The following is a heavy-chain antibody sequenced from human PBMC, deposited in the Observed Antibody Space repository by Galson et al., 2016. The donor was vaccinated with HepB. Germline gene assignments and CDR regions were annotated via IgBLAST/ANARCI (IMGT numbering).Heavy chain of an antibody. D-gene: IGHD6-19*01. CDR1: EFIFRAYA. CDR3: TKDFRYGSA. CDR2: ISVYGNT. V-gene: IGHV3-23*01. J-gene: IGHJ5*02. Sequence: SLRLSCAASEFIFRAYAMTWVRQAPGKGLEWVSGISVYGNTYYADSVQGRFTVSRDNSKNTLYLQMNSLRAEDTAIYYCTKDFRYGSAWGRGTLVTVSS.